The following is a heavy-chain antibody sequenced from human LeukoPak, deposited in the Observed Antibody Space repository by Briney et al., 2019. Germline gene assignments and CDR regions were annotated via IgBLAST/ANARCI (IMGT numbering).Heavy chain of an antibody. CDR3: AHSLTIFRVLKGTYFDY. CDR2: IYWNDDK. CDR1: GFSLSTSGVG. J-gene: IGHJ4*02. D-gene: IGHD3-3*01. Sequence: SGPTLVNPTQTLTLTCTFSGFSLSTSGVGVGWIRQPPGKALEWLALIYWNDDKRSSPFLKSRLTITKDTSKNQVVLTMTNMDPVDTATYFCAHSLTIFRVLKGTYFDYWGQGTLVTVSS. V-gene: IGHV2-5*01.